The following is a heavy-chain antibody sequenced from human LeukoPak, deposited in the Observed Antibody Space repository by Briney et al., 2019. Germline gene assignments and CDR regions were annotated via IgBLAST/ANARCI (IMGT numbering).Heavy chain of an antibody. Sequence: PSETLSLTCAVSGGSISSGGYSWSWIRQPPGKGLEWIGYIYHSGSTYYNPSLKSRVTISVYRYKNQFSLKLSSVTAADTAVYYCATSANPHYWYFDIWGRGTLVTVSS. CDR1: GGSISSGGYS. J-gene: IGHJ2*01. CDR3: ATSANPHYWYFDI. V-gene: IGHV4-30-2*01. CDR2: IYHSGST.